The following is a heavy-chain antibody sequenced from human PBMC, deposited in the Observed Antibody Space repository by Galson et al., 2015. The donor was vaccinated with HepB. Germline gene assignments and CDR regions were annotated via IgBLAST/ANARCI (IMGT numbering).Heavy chain of an antibody. CDR2: ISYDGSNE. CDR3: ARAGHDSSGSFDY. D-gene: IGHD3-22*01. V-gene: IGHV3-30*04. J-gene: IGHJ4*02. Sequence: SLRLSCAASGFSFSSYAMHWVRQAPGKGLEWVAVISYDGSNEYYADSVKGRFTISRDNSKNTLYLEMDSLRAEDTAVYYCARAGHDSSGSFDYWGQGTLVTVSS. CDR1: GFSFSSYA.